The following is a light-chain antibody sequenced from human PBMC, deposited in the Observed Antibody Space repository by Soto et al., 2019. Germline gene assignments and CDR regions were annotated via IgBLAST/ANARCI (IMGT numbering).Light chain of an antibody. CDR3: QQAFSFPFT. CDR2: TAS. CDR1: QGISDC. J-gene: IGKJ3*01. Sequence: DIQMTQSPSSVSAYVGDTVTITCRASQGISDCIAWYQQMAGTAPKLLISTASSLQSGVPSRCSGGGSGTDFSVTIYSLQSEDSATYYCQQAFSFPFTFGPGTNADI. V-gene: IGKV1-12*01.